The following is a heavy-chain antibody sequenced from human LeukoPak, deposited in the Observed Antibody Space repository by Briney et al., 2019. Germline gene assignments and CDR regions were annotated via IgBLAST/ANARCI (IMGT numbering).Heavy chain of an antibody. J-gene: IGHJ4*02. CDR2: INRGGSNK. D-gene: IGHD4-17*01. Sequence: GGSLRLSCAAAGFTVSTSGMSWVRQAPGIGLEWLTYINRGGSNKTYVDSVKGRFTISRANAKASLYLQMDTLNVEATAVYYGTRAVTPGCYFDYWGQGTLVTVSS. CDR3: TRAVTPGCYFDY. CDR1: GFTVSTSG. V-gene: IGHV3-7*03.